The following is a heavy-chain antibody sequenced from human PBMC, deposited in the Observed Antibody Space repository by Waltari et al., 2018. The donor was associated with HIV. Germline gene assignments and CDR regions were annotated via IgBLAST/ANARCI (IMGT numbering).Heavy chain of an antibody. J-gene: IGHJ6*02. V-gene: IGHV3-7*01. D-gene: IGHD6-13*01. CDR3: ARDRAQLETGGDYRGMNV. Sequence: EVQLVESGGGLVQPGGSLSLSCAASGFTFSTYWMSWVGQAPGKGLEWVATIRQDGSEKYYVDSVKGRFTISRDSAKNSLYLQMNSLRAEDMAVYYCARDRAQLETGGDYRGMNVWGQGTTVTVSS. CDR2: IRQDGSEK. CDR1: GFTFSTYW.